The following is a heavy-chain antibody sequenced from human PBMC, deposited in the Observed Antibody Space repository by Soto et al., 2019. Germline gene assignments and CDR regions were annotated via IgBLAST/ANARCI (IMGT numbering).Heavy chain of an antibody. CDR3: ARFGGSSGRGGIWFDP. V-gene: IGHV4-4*02. D-gene: IGHD6-19*01. Sequence: QVQLQESGPGLVKPSGALSLTCAVSSGSISSSNWWSWVRQPPGKGLAWIGEIYHSGSTNYNPSLKRRVTISVDKSKNQFSLKLSSVAAADTAVYYCARFGGSSGRGGIWFDPWGQGTLVTGSS. CDR2: IYHSGST. CDR1: SGSISSSNW. J-gene: IGHJ5*02.